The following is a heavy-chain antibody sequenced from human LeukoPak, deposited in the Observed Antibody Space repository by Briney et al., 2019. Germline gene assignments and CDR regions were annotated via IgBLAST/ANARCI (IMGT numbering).Heavy chain of an antibody. CDR2: INHSGST. J-gene: IGHJ6*02. V-gene: IGHV4-34*01. Sequence: SETLSLTCAVYGGSFSGYYWSWIRQPPGKGLEWIGEINHSGSTDYNPSLKSRVTISVDTSKNQFSLKLSSVTAADTAVYYCARASIYDFWSGHYYYGMDVWGQGTTVTVSS. D-gene: IGHD3-3*01. CDR3: ARASIYDFWSGHYYYGMDV. CDR1: GGSFSGYY.